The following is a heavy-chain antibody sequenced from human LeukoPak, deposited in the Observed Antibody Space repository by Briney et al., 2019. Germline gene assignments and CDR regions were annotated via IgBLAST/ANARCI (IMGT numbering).Heavy chain of an antibody. D-gene: IGHD3-16*02. Sequence: ASVKVSCKASGYTFTGYYIHWVRQAPGQGLEWMGWMNPNSGNTGYAQKFQGRVTMTRNTSISTAYMELSSLRSEDTAVYYCARSELRLGELSLFDYWGQGTLVTVSS. V-gene: IGHV1-8*02. CDR2: MNPNSGNT. CDR3: ARSELRLGELSLFDY. CDR1: GYTFTGYY. J-gene: IGHJ4*02.